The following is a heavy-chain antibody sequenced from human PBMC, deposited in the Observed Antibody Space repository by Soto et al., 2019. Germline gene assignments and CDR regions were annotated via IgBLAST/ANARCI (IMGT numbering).Heavy chain of an antibody. V-gene: IGHV3-53*01. J-gene: IGHJ5*02. D-gene: IGHD6-19*01. Sequence: GGSLRLSCAASGFIVSSNYMSWVRQAPGKGLEWVSVIYRDGSTYYADSVKGRFTISRDNSKNTLYLQMNSLRAEDTAVYYCARVSSGWYYWFDPWGQGTLVTVSS. CDR1: GFIVSSNY. CDR3: ARVSSGWYYWFDP. CDR2: IYRDGST.